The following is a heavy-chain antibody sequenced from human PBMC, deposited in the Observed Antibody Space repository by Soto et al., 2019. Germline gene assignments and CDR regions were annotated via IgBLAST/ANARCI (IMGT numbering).Heavy chain of an antibody. CDR2: TYYGAKWYN. D-gene: IGHD6-6*01. Sequence: QVQLQQSGPGLVKPSQTLSLTCAISGDSVSSHSAAWNWIRQSPSRGLEWLGRTYYGAKWYNEYAVSVQSRITIDPDTSQNQFSLQLNSVTPEETAVYYCARESGNGESSSSEPSGFDYWGQGTLVTLFS. CDR1: GDSVSSHSAA. CDR3: ARESGNGESSSSEPSGFDY. J-gene: IGHJ4*02. V-gene: IGHV6-1*01.